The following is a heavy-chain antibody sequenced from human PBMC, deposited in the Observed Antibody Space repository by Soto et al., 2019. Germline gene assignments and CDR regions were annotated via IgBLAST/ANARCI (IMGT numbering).Heavy chain of an antibody. J-gene: IGHJ6*02. V-gene: IGHV1-69*12. Sequence: QVQLVQAGAEVKKPGSSVKVSCKASGGTFSSYAISWVRQAPGQGLEWMGGILPIFGTANYAQKFQGRVTITADESTSTAYREQRSLRSEETAVYYWASSSRAPPWYCYDMDVGGQGTKATVSS. CDR2: ILPIFGTA. D-gene: IGHD6-6*01. CDR3: ASSSRAPPWYCYDMDV. CDR1: GGTFSSYA.